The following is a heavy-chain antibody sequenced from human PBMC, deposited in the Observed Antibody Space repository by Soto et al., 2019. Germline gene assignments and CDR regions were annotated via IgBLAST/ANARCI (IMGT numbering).Heavy chain of an antibody. CDR2: TYSGGST. V-gene: IGHV3-53*01. D-gene: IGHD2-15*01. CDR1: GFVVSETY. J-gene: IGHJ5*02. CDR3: ARDCGGGSCYPALGA. Sequence: EVQVVESGGGLIQPGGSLRLSCAASGFVVSETYMSWVRQAPGRGLQWVSFTYSGGSTYYADSVKGRFTISRDSSRNTLYLQMNSLRVEDTAVYYCARDCGGGSCYPALGAWGQGTLVTGSS.